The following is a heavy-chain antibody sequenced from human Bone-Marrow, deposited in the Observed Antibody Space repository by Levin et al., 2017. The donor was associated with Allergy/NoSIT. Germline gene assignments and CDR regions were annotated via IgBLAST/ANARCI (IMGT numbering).Heavy chain of an antibody. V-gene: IGHV1-8*01. D-gene: IGHD3-3*01. CDR1: GYTFTNYD. J-gene: IGHJ2*01. CDR2: MNTKNGNT. CDR3: TRGRSVYDFWNVYDFWYFDL. Sequence: GESLKISCKASGYTFTNYDINWVRQAAGQGLEWMGWMNTKNGNTGYAEKFQGRVTMTRDTSMRTAYMELASLRSDDTAVYFCTRGRSVYDFWNVYDFWYFDLWGRGTLVTVSS.